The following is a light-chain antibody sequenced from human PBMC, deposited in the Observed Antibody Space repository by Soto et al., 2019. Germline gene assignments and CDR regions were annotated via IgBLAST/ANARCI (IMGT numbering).Light chain of an antibody. Sequence: IVLTQSPATLSLSPGDIATLSFRASQTISRYLAWYQQKPGQAPRLLISDASKRATGIPARFSGSGFGTDFTLTISSLEPEDFAVYYCQQRTNGLTFGGGTKVDI. CDR3: QQRTNGLT. CDR2: DAS. V-gene: IGKV3-11*01. CDR1: QTISRY. J-gene: IGKJ4*01.